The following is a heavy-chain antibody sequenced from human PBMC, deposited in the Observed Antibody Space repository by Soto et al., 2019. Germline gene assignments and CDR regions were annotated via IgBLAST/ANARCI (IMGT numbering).Heavy chain of an antibody. J-gene: IGHJ5*01. CDR3: VKDNSQNSGPTDDNLFDT. CDR1: GFNFRNYA. CDR2: IWSDGSEK. Sequence: GGSLGLSCAASGFNFRNYAMHCVRQAPGKVLEWVAVIWSDGSEKYYGASVKGRVTISRDNFNNTVSMQMNSLRVEDTDIYYWVKDNSQNSGPTDDNLFDTWGLRTMVTVSS. V-gene: IGHV3-33*06.